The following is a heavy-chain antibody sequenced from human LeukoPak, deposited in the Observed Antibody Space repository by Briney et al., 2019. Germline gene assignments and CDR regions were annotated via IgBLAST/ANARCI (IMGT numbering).Heavy chain of an antibody. V-gene: IGHV4-59*08. D-gene: IGHD4-17*01. Sequence: SETLSLTCTVSGGSISSYYWSWIRQPPGKGLEWIGYIYYSGSTNYIPSLKSRVTISVDTSKNQFSLKLSSVTAAGTAVYYCARRAVTTNFDYWGQGTLVTASS. J-gene: IGHJ4*02. CDR1: GGSISSYY. CDR2: IYYSGST. CDR3: ARRAVTTNFDY.